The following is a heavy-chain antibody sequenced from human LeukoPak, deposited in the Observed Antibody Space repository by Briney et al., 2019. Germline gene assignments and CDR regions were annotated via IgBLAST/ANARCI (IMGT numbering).Heavy chain of an antibody. D-gene: IGHD3-10*01. CDR3: ARGPGVRGVITDY. J-gene: IGHJ4*02. V-gene: IGHV4-34*01. CDR1: GGSFSGYY. CDR2: INHSGST. Sequence: PSETLSLTCAVYGGSFSGYYWSWIRRPPGKGLEWIGEINHSGSTNYNPSLKSRVTISVDTSKNQFSLKLSSVTAADTAVYYCARGPGVRGVITDYWGQGTLVTVSS.